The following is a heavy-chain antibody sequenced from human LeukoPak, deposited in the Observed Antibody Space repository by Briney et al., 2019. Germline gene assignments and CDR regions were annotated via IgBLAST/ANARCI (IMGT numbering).Heavy chain of an antibody. CDR3: AKDYCSSTSCRFDY. CDR2: INGDGSRT. V-gene: IGHV3-74*01. CDR1: GFTFSSYW. D-gene: IGHD2-2*01. J-gene: IGHJ4*02. Sequence: PGGSLRLSCAASGFTFSSYWMHWVRQAPGKGLVWVSRINGDGSRTNYADSVKGRFTISRDNAKNSLYLQMNSLRAEDMALYYCAKDYCSSTSCRFDYWGQGTLVTVSS.